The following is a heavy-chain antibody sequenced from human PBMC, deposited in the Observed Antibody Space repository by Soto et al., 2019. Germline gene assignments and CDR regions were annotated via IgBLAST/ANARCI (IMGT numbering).Heavy chain of an antibody. CDR3: AIRNYYNTNGYYYWGYFDY. CDR1: GLTFTNYA. V-gene: IGHV3-23*01. D-gene: IGHD3-22*01. CDR2: INESGGST. Sequence: GGSLRLSCVVSGLTFTNYALTWVRQAPGKGLQWVSTINESGGSTYYADSVRGRFTISRDNSKNTPYLQMNSLSAEDAAIYYCAIRNYYNTNGYYYWGYFDYWGQGTLVTVSS. J-gene: IGHJ4*02.